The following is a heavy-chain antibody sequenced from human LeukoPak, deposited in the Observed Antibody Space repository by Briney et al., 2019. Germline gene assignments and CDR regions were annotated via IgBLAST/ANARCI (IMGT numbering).Heavy chain of an antibody. D-gene: IGHD6-13*01. CDR1: GYTLTELS. CDR3: ANSIAAAGTDY. V-gene: IGHV1-69*13. J-gene: IGHJ4*02. CDR2: IIPIFGTA. Sequence: GASVKVSCKVSGYTLTELSMHWVRQAPGQGLEWMGGIIPIFGTANYAQKFQGRVTITADESTSTAYMELSSLRSEDTAVYYCANSIAAAGTDYWGQGTLVTVSS.